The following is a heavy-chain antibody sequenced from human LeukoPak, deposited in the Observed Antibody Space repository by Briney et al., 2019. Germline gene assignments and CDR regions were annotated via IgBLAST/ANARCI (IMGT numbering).Heavy chain of an antibody. V-gene: IGHV4-59*08. CDR3: AGSRLRLDAFDI. CDR1: GDSIINYY. CDR2: IFYSGST. J-gene: IGHJ3*02. Sequence: SESLSLTCTVSGDSIINYYWSWIRQPPGQGLEWMGYIFYSGSTNYNPSLKSRVTIPGDTSKNQFSLKLSSLTAADTAVYYCAGSRLRLDAFDIWGQGTMVTVSS. D-gene: IGHD4-17*01.